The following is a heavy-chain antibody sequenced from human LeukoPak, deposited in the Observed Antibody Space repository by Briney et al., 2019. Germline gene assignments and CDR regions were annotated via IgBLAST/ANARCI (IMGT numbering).Heavy chain of an antibody. D-gene: IGHD1-14*01. CDR1: GYTFTSYD. V-gene: IGHV1-8*03. J-gene: IGHJ4*02. Sequence: GASVKVSCKASGYTFTSYDINWVRQATGQGLEWMGWMNPNSGNTGYAQKLQGRVTITRNTSISTAYMELSSLRSEDTAVYYCARIGLTARSYWGQGTLVTVSS. CDR3: ARIGLTARSY. CDR2: MNPNSGNT.